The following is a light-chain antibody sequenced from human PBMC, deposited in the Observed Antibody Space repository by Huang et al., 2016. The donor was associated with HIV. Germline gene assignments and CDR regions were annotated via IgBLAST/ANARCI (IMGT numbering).Light chain of an antibody. CDR2: YAS. J-gene: IGKJ5*01. V-gene: IGKV3-11*01. CDR1: QSVSSY. Sequence: EIVLTQSPATLSLSPGERATLSCRASQSVSSYLAWFQQKPGQAPRLLIYYASNRATGTPARFSGSGSGTDFTLTISSLEAEDFAVYYCQQHRNWPITFGQGTRLEIK. CDR3: QQHRNWPIT.